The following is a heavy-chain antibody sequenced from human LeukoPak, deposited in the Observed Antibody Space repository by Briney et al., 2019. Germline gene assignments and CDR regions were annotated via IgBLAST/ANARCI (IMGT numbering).Heavy chain of an antibody. J-gene: IGHJ4*02. CDR2: IIPILGIA. Sequence: SVKVSCKASGGTFSSYAISWVRQAPGQGLEWMGRIIPILGIANYAQKFQGRITITADKSTSTAYMELSSLRSEDTAVYYCARGGGGLFVGVPHDSWGQGTLVTVSS. V-gene: IGHV1-69*04. D-gene: IGHD3-16*01. CDR3: ARGGGGLFVGVPHDS. CDR1: GGTFSSYA.